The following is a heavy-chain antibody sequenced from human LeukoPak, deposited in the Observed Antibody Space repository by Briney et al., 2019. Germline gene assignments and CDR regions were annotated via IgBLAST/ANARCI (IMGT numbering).Heavy chain of an antibody. D-gene: IGHD2-21*01. CDR2: ISSSSSAI. Sequence: GGSLRLSCITSGLTFSTYSMNWVRQAPGKGLEWISYISSSSSAIYYADSVKGRFSTSRDNAKNSLYLQMNSLRDEDTAVYYCITPLPYSAQGGQGTLVTVSS. J-gene: IGHJ4*02. CDR3: ITPLPYSAQ. CDR1: GLTFSTYS. V-gene: IGHV3-48*02.